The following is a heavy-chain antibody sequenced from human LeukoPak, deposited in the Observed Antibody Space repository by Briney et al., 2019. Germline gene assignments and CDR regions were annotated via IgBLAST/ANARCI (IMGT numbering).Heavy chain of an antibody. J-gene: IGHJ4*02. Sequence: GEPLKISCQASGSIFTNYWIGWVRQMPGKGLESLGIIYPADSDTTYSPSFQGQVSISADKSISTIYLQWSSLRASDTAMYCCARQSRDGSKTRGYYFDYWGQGTLVTVSS. V-gene: IGHV5-51*01. CDR2: IYPADSDT. CDR3: ARQSRDGSKTRGYYFDY. CDR1: GSIFTNYW. D-gene: IGHD3-10*01.